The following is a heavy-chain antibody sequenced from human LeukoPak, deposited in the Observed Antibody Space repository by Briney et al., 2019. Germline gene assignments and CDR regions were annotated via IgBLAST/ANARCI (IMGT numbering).Heavy chain of an antibody. CDR2: ISGKGDKT. CDR3: ARDKIDGDSFFVY. J-gene: IGHJ4*02. V-gene: IGHV3-23*01. D-gene: IGHD4-17*01. CDR1: GFTFTDYA. Sequence: GGSLRLSCAASGFTFTDYAMSWVRLSPGKGLEWVSIISGKGDKTYHADSVKGRFTISRDNAKNSLYLQMNSLRAEDTAVYYCARDKIDGDSFFVYWGQGTLVTVSS.